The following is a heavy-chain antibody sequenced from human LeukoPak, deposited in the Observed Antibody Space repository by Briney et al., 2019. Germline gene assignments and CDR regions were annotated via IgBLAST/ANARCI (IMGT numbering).Heavy chain of an antibody. CDR3: AREDYGGSYFDY. D-gene: IGHD4-23*01. Sequence: ASVKVSCKASGGTFSSYTISWVRQAPGQGLEWMGRIIPILGIANYAQKFQGRVTITADKSTSTAYMELSSLRSEDTALYYCAREDYGGSYFDYWGQGTLVTVSS. CDR2: IIPILGIA. CDR1: GGTFSSYT. V-gene: IGHV1-69*04. J-gene: IGHJ4*02.